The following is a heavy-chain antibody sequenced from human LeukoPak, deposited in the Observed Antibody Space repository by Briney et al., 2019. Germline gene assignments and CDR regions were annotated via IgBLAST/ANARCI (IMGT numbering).Heavy chain of an antibody. CDR2: IWYDGSNK. J-gene: IGHJ4*02. D-gene: IGHD3-10*01. Sequence: GRSLRLSCAASGFTFSNFGMHWVRQAPGKGLEWVAVIWYDGSNKYYADSVKGRFTISRDNSKNTLYLQMNSLRAEDTAVYFCARDESSGSLHFDYWGQGTLVTVSS. CDR1: GFTFSNFG. CDR3: ARDESSGSLHFDY. V-gene: IGHV3-33*01.